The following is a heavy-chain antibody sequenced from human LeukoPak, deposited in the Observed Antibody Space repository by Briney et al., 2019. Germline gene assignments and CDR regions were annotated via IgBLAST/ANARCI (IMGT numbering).Heavy chain of an antibody. CDR3: AKDQDHGSGSLDY. J-gene: IGHJ4*02. D-gene: IGHD3-10*01. CDR2: ISGSGGST. V-gene: IGHV3-23*01. Sequence: GGSLRLSCAASGFTFSRYAMSWVRQAPGKGLEWVSAISGSGGSTYYADSVKGRFTISRDNSKNTLYLQMNSLRAEDTAVYYCAKDQDHGSGSLDYWGQGTLVTVSS. CDR1: GFTFSRYA.